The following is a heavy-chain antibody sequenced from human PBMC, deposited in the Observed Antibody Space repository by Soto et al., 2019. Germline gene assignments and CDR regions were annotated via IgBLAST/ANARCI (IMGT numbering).Heavy chain of an antibody. CDR1: GGFVSSGSYY. Sequence: QVQLQQWVAGLLKPSETLSLTCAGYGGFVSSGSYYWSWIRQPPGKGLEWIGEMSHSGGTHFNPSHKSRVTISVDQAKNQFALQTSSLTPADAAKLYCARVVRSTTTTVVDAFDIWGPGTMLTVS. CDR3: ARVVRSTTTTVVDAFDI. J-gene: IGHJ3*02. CDR2: MSHSGGT. D-gene: IGHD2-15*01. V-gene: IGHV4-34*01.